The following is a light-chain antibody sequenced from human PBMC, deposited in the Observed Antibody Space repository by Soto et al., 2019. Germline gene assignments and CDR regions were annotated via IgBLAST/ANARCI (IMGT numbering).Light chain of an antibody. V-gene: IGKV3-15*01. CDR2: HVS. J-gene: IGKJ5*01. CDR1: YTVGTN. CDR3: HSRA. Sequence: EIVLTQFPAALSVSPGERSTLSCWASYTVGTNLAWYQQKPGQSPRLLIYHVSTRATGVPARFSGSGSETEFTLTISRLQPDDFATYFCHSRAFGQGTRLEIK.